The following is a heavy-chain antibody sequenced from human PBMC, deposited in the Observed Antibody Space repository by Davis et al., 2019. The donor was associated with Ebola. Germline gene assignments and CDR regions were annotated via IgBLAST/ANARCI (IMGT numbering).Heavy chain of an antibody. CDR2: ISYDGSNK. CDR3: AKDTRPVTTAWFDP. V-gene: IGHV3-30*18. J-gene: IGHJ5*02. Sequence: PGESLKISCAASGFTFSSYGMHWVRQAPGKGLEWVAVISYDGSNKYYADSVKGRFTISRDNSKNTLYMQMNSLRAEDTALYYCAKDTRPVTTAWFDPWGQGTLVTVSS. CDR1: GFTFSSYG. D-gene: IGHD1-14*01.